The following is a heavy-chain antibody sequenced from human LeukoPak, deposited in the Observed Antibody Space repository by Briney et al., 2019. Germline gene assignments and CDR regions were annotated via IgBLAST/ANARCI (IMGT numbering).Heavy chain of an antibody. CDR3: ARDASSIAVAGTSPIHYYYYYYYMDV. J-gene: IGHJ6*03. D-gene: IGHD6-19*01. Sequence: GRSLRLSCAASGFTFSSYAMHWVRQAPGKGLEWVAVISYDGSNKYYADSVKGRFTISRDNSKNTLYLQMNSLGDEDTAVYYCARDASSIAVAGTSPIHYYYYYYYMDVWGKGTTVTVSS. V-gene: IGHV3-30*01. CDR1: GFTFSSYA. CDR2: ISYDGSNK.